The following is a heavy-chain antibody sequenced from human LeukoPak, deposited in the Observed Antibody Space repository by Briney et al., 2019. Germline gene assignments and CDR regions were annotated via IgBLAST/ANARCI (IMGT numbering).Heavy chain of an antibody. D-gene: IGHD3-22*01. V-gene: IGHV4-34*01. Sequence: PSETLSLTCAVYGGSFSGYYWSWIRQPPRKGLEWIGEINHSGSTNYNPSLKGRVTISVDTSKNQFSLKLSSVTAADTAVYYCARTFDSSGYNDYWGQGTLVTVSS. J-gene: IGHJ4*02. CDR3: ARTFDSSGYNDY. CDR1: GGSFSGYY. CDR2: INHSGST.